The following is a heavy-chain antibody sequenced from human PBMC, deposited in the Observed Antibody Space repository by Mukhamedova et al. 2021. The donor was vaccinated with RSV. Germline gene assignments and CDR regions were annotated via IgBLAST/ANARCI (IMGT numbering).Heavy chain of an antibody. Sequence: NSDTTYYNPSLKSRIHISIDKSRNQFSLKLSSATAADTAVYYCARERGDLRAFDYLGQGTPVTVSS. D-gene: IGHD3-16*01. V-gene: IGHV4-39*07. J-gene: IGHJ4*02. CDR3: ARERGDLRAFDY. CDR2: NSDTT.